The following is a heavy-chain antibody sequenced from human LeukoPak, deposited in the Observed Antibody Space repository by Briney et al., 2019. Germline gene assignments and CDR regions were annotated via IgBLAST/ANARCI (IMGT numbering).Heavy chain of an antibody. Sequence: GGSLRLSCAASGFTLSDYYMSWIRQAPGKGLEWVSYISSSGSTIYYADSVKGRFTISRDNAKNSLCLQMNSLRAEDTAVYYCARVGIYDYYFDYWGQGTLVTVSS. J-gene: IGHJ4*02. CDR3: ARVGIYDYYFDY. D-gene: IGHD3-3*01. CDR2: ISSSGSTI. CDR1: GFTLSDYY. V-gene: IGHV3-11*01.